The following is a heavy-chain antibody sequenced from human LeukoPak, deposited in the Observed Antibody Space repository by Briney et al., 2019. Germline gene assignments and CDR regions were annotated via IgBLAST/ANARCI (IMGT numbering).Heavy chain of an antibody. J-gene: IGHJ6*03. CDR1: GGSISSSSYY. Sequence: SETLSLTCTVSGGSISSSSYYWGWIRQPPGKGLEWIGSIYYSGSTYYNPSLKSRVTISVDTSKNQFSLKLSSVTAADTAVYYCARVEVAARSDYMDVWGKGTTVTVSS. CDR3: ARVEVAARSDYMDV. V-gene: IGHV4-39*07. D-gene: IGHD6-6*01. CDR2: IYYSGST.